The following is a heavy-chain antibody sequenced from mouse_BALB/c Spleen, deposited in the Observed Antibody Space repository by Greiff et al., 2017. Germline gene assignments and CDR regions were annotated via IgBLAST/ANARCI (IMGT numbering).Heavy chain of an antibody. V-gene: IGHV5-6-5*01. CDR3: AREGGNYWYFDV. Sequence: EVKLVESGGGLVKPGGSLKLSCAASGFTFSSYAMSWVRQTPEKRLEWVASISSGGSTYYPDSVKGRFTISRDNARNILYLQMSSLRSEDTAMYYCAREGGNYWYFDVWGAGTTVTVSS. D-gene: IGHD2-1*01. J-gene: IGHJ1*01. CDR1: GFTFSSYA. CDR2: ISSGGST.